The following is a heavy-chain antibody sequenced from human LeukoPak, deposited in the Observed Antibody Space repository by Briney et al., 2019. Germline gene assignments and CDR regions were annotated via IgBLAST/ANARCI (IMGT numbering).Heavy chain of an antibody. Sequence: VGSLRLSCAASGFTFSSYAMSWVRQAPGKGLEWVSAISGSGGSTYYADSVKGRFTISRDNSKNTLYLQMNSLRAEDTAVYYCAKDLSHYYDSSGYYYYYYGMDVWGQGTTVTVSS. D-gene: IGHD3-22*01. CDR3: AKDLSHYYDSSGYYYYYYGMDV. V-gene: IGHV3-23*01. CDR2: ISGSGGST. J-gene: IGHJ6*02. CDR1: GFTFSSYA.